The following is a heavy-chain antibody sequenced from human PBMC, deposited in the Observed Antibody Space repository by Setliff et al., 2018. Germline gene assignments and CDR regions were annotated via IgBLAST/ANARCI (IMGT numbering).Heavy chain of an antibody. CDR3: ATPGRDDLDSPFEPFDI. Sequence: PSETLSLTCAVSGASINSGHYWGWIRQPPGKGLEWIATIYHRGRKYYNPSLQSRVSVSLDTSKNHFSQRLTSMTAAATAVYYCATPGRDDLDSPFEPFDIWGQGTMVTV. CDR1: GASINSGHY. J-gene: IGHJ3*02. V-gene: IGHV4-38-2*01. D-gene: IGHD3-3*01. CDR2: IYHRGRK.